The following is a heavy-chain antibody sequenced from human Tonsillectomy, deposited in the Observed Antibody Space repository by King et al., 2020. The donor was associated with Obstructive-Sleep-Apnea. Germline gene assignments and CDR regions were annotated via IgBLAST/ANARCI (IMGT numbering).Heavy chain of an antibody. CDR1: GFSFNNXW. Sequence: DVQLVESGGDLVKPGGSLRLSCVXSGFSFNNXWMSWVRQAPGKGLEWVGHIKSQSDGGTTDSAAFVKGRFIISRDESKNTLFLQMNSLKNEDPAVSYCTIAKYYDDVWGSYRPFDYWGQGTLVTVSS. J-gene: IGHJ4*02. CDR3: TIAKYYDDVWGSYRPFDY. D-gene: IGHD3-16*02. CDR2: IKSQSDGGTT. V-gene: IGHV3-15*01.